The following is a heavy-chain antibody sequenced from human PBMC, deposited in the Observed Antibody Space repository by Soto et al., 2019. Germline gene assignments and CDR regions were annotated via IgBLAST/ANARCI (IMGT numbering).Heavy chain of an antibody. CDR1: GFTFRIFT. D-gene: IGHD6-13*01. V-gene: IGHV3-21*01. J-gene: IGHJ5*02. Sequence: KLGGSLRLSCSASGFTFRIFTMNWVRQAPGKGLEWVSTISSNSAYIYYTDALRGRFTISRDNAKNSLHLQMNSLRAEDTAVYYCTRDASRDSSARGWFDPWGPGTLVTVSS. CDR3: TRDASRDSSARGWFDP. CDR2: ISSNSAYI.